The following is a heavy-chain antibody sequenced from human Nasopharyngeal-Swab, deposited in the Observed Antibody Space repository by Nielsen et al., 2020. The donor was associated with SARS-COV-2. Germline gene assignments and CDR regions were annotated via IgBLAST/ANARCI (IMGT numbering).Heavy chain of an antibody. V-gene: IGHV3-21*01. J-gene: IGHJ3*02. CDR1: GFTFSSYS. D-gene: IGHD3-10*01. CDR3: ARVRGSMDHDAFDI. Sequence: ESLKISCAASGFTFSSYSMNWVRQAPGKGLEWVSSISSSSSYIYYADSVKGRFTISRDNAKNSLYLQMNSLRAEDTAVYYCARVRGSMDHDAFDIWGQGTMVTVSS. CDR2: ISSSSSYI.